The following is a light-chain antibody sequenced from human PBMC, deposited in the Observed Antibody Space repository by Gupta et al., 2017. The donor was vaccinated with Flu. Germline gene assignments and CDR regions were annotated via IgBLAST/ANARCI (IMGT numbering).Light chain of an antibody. Sequence: EIVLTQSPATLSLSSGESATLSCRASQTVGRQLAWYQQKPGRAPRLLISDASNRAADIPARFSGYGSGTEFTLTISSLEAEDFAVYVCLQRSEWPLTFGGGTKVEI. CDR2: DAS. J-gene: IGKJ4*01. CDR1: QTVGRQ. V-gene: IGKV3-11*01. CDR3: LQRSEWPLT.